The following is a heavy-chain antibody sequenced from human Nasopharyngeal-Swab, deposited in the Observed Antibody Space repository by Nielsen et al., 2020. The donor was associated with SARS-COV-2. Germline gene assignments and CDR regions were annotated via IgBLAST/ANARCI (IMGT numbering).Heavy chain of an antibody. D-gene: IGHD5-18*01. Sequence: ASVKVSCKASGYTFTSYYMHWVRHAPGQGLEWMGIINPSGGSTSYAQKFQGRVTITRDTSTSTVYMELSRLRSEDTAVYYCARASFYSYGEAYYYYMDVWGKGTTVTVSS. CDR3: ARASFYSYGEAYYYYMDV. J-gene: IGHJ6*03. CDR2: INPSGGST. CDR1: GYTFTSYY. V-gene: IGHV1-46*01.